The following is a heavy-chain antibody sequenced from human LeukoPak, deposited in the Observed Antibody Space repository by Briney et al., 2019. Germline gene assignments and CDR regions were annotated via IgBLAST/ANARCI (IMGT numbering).Heavy chain of an antibody. J-gene: IGHJ6*03. Sequence: PSETLSLTCTVSGGSIINYYWNWIRQPPGKGLEWIGYIYYTGSTNYNPSLKSRVTISVDTSKNQFSLKLHSVTAADTAVYYCARDRDTSSSLGYFYYCMDVWGKGTTVTVSS. V-gene: IGHV4-59*12. CDR3: ARDRDTSSSLGYFYYCMDV. CDR2: IYYTGST. D-gene: IGHD6-19*01. CDR1: GGSIINYY.